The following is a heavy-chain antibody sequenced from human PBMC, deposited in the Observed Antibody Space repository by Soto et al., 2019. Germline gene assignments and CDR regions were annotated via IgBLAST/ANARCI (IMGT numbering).Heavy chain of an antibody. J-gene: IGHJ4*02. CDR1: GGSITTGGYY. V-gene: IGHV4-31*03. D-gene: IGHD2-15*01. Sequence: PSETLSLTCTVSGGSITTGGYYWSWIRQLPGKGLEWIGHRYYSESSYYNPSLKSRVSISLDTSKTQFSLKLSFVTAADTAMYYCARTKCSGGSCYSWSLAYWGQGTLVTVSS. CDR2: RYYSESS. CDR3: ARTKCSGGSCYSWSLAY.